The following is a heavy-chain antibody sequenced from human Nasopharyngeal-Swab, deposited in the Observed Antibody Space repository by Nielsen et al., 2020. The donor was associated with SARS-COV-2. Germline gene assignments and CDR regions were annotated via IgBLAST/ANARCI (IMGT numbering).Heavy chain of an antibody. V-gene: IGHV1-18*01. D-gene: IGHD3-3*01. CDR3: ARTRITIFGVVISVDY. CDR1: GYTFTSYG. J-gene: IGHJ4*02. CDR2: ISVYNGNT. Sequence: ASVTVSCKASGYTFTSYGISWVRQAPGQGLEWMGWISVYNGNTNYAQKLQGRVTMTTDTSTSTAYMELRSLRSDDTAVYYCARTRITIFGVVISVDYWGQGTLVTVSS.